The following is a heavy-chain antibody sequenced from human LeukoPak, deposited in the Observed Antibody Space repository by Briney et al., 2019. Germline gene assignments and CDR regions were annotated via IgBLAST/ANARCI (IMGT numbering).Heavy chain of an antibody. J-gene: IGHJ4*02. Sequence: PSETLSLTCTVSGGSISSSSYYWGWLRQPPGKGLEWIGSIYYSGSTYYNPSLRSRVTISVDTSKNQFSLKLSSVTAADTAVYYCARLYSYGYEAGDYWGQGTLVTVSS. D-gene: IGHD5-18*01. CDR3: ARLYSYGYEAGDY. CDR1: GGSISSSSYY. V-gene: IGHV4-39*01. CDR2: IYYSGST.